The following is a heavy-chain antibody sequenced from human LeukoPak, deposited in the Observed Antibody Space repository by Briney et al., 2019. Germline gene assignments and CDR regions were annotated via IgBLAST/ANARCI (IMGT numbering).Heavy chain of an antibody. D-gene: IGHD1-26*01. CDR2: IRYDGSDK. CDR3: AKSSGSHWGFDY. J-gene: IGHJ4*02. CDR1: GYTFSNFG. Sequence: GGSLRLSCAASGYTFSNFGMHWARQAPGKGLEWVAFIRYDGSDKYYADSVKGRFTISRDNSKNTLYLQMNSLRAEDTAVYYCAKSSGSHWGFDYWGQGTLVTVSS. V-gene: IGHV3-30*02.